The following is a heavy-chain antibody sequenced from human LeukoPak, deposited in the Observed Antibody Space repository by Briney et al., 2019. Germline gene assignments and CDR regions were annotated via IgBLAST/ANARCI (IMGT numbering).Heavy chain of an antibody. Sequence: GASVKVSCKASGYTFNTYGINWVRQAPGQGLEWMGWISAYNGNTNYAQNFQDRITLTTDTSTSMAYMELTGLRSDDTAVYYCARDGRQWVPLNWFDPWGQGTLVTVSS. J-gene: IGHJ5*02. CDR3: ARDGRQWVPLNWFDP. CDR1: GYTFNTYG. V-gene: IGHV1-18*04. CDR2: ISAYNGNT. D-gene: IGHD6-19*01.